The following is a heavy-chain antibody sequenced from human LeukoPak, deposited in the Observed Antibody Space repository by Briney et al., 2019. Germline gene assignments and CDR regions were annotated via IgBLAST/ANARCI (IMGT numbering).Heavy chain of an antibody. CDR2: ISTSGST. Sequence: SSETLSLTCAVSAASISNYYWSWIRQAPGKGLEWIGYISTSGSTNYNPSLKSRVSISLDTSKNRFSLNLNFVTAADTAVYYCASPRSGYRYTFDYWGQRALVTVSS. J-gene: IGHJ4*02. D-gene: IGHD3-22*01. V-gene: IGHV4-4*09. CDR3: ASPRSGYRYTFDY. CDR1: AASISNYY.